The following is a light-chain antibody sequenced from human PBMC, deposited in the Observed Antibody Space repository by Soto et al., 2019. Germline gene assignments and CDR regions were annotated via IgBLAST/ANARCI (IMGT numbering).Light chain of an antibody. J-gene: IGLJ2*01. Sequence: QSALTQPPSASGSPGQSVTICCTGTSSDVGGFNYVSWYQQHPGKAPKLMIYEVSKRPSGVPDRFSGSKSGNTASLTVSGLQAEDEADYYCSSYAGSNNFRFGEGTKLTVL. V-gene: IGLV2-8*01. CDR2: EVS. CDR1: SSDVGGFNY. CDR3: SSYAGSNNFR.